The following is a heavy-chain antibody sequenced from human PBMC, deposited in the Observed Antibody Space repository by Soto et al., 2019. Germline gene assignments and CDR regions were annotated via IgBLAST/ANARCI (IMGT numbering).Heavy chain of an antibody. CDR3: AREPDTYDAFDI. D-gene: IGHD5-18*01. Sequence: SVKVSCKASGGTFSSYAISWVRQAPGQGLEWMGGVIPIFGTVNYAQKFQGRVTITADESTSTAYMELSSLRSEDTAMYYCAREPDTYDAFDIWGQGTMVTVSS. J-gene: IGHJ3*02. CDR1: GGTFSSYA. V-gene: IGHV1-69*13. CDR2: VIPIFGTV.